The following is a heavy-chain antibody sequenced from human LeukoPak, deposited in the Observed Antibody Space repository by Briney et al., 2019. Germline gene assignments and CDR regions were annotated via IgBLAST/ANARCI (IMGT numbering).Heavy chain of an antibody. CDR2: TYYRSKWYN. Sequence: SQTLSLTCAISGDSVSSNSAAWNWIRQSPSRGLEWLGRTYYRSKWYNDYAVSVKSRITINPDTSNNQFSLELNSVTPEDTAVYYCAREQGTGHYNWFDPWGQGTLVTVSS. CDR1: GDSVSSNSAA. D-gene: IGHD3-10*01. CDR3: AREQGTGHYNWFDP. J-gene: IGHJ5*02. V-gene: IGHV6-1*01.